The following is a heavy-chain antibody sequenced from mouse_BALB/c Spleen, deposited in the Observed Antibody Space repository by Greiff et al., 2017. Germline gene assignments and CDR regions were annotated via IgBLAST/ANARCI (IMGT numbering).Heavy chain of an antibody. Sequence: VQLQQSGAELARPGASVKLSCKASGYTFTSYWMQWVKQRPGQGLEWIGAIYPGDGDTRYTQKFKGKATLTADKSSSTAYMQLSSLTSEDSAVYYCARSPSGTSYYFDYWGQGTTLTVSS. CDR3: ARSPSGTSYYFDY. CDR2: IYPGDGDT. D-gene: IGHD4-1*01. V-gene: IGHV1-87*01. J-gene: IGHJ2*01. CDR1: GYTFTSYW.